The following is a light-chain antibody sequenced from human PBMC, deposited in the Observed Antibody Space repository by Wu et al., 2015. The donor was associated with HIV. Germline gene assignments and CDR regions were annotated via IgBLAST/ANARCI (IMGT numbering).Light chain of an antibody. V-gene: IGKV3-20*01. J-gene: IGKJ2*03. CDR1: QSISSSY. CDR3: QQYGSSPPYS. Sequence: EIVLTQSPGTLSLSPGERATLSCRASQSISSSYLAWYQQNPGQAPRLLIYGASSRATGISDRFSGSGSGADFTLTISRLEPEDFAVYYCQQYGSSPPYSFGQGTKLE. CDR2: GAS.